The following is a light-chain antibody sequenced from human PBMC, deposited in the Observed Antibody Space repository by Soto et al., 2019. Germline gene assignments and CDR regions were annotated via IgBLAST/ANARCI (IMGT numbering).Light chain of an antibody. Sequence: EIVLTQSPGTLSLSPGERATLSCRASQSVSSNYLAWYQQKPGQAPRLLIYGASSRATGIPDRFSGSGSGTDFTLTISRLEPEDFAVYYCQQYGSSPQSFGQGTKVDI. CDR1: QSVSSNY. V-gene: IGKV3-20*01. CDR2: GAS. J-gene: IGKJ1*01. CDR3: QQYGSSPQS.